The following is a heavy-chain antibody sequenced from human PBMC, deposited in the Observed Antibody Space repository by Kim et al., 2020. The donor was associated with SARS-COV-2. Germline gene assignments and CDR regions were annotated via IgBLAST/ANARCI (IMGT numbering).Heavy chain of an antibody. J-gene: IGHJ4*02. CDR3: ARDHGRGYSYPYYSDY. D-gene: IGHD5-18*01. V-gene: IGHV3-30*01. Sequence: SLTRRITISRDNSKDSLYLQMHRLRAEDTAVYYCARDHGRGYSYPYYSDYWGQGTLVTVSS.